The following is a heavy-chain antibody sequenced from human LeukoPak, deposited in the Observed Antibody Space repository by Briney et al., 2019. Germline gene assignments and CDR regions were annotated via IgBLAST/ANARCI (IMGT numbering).Heavy chain of an antibody. D-gene: IGHD6-19*01. CDR1: GFTFSSYG. CDR2: IGYDGRNK. Sequence: GGSLRLSCATSGFTFSSYGMHWVRQAPGKGLEWVAVIGYDGRNKYYADSVKGRFIISRDNSKNTLYLQMNILRAEDTAVYYCARDMEQWLVQDWYFDLWGRGTLVTVSS. V-gene: IGHV3-33*01. CDR3: ARDMEQWLVQDWYFDL. J-gene: IGHJ2*01.